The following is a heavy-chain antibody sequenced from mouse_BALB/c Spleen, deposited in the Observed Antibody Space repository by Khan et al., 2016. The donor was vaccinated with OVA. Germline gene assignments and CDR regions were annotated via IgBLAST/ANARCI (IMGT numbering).Heavy chain of an antibody. V-gene: IGHV1S56*01. CDR3: AREGLRGVAMDY. CDR2: IYPGGGST. CDR1: GYTFTSYD. J-gene: IGHJ4*01. Sequence: QVQLKESGPELVRPGALVKISCKASGYTFTSYDINWVKQRPGQGFEWIGWIYPGGGSTKYNDKFNGKATLTADKASSTAYMQLSSLTSENAAVYFWAREGLRGVAMDYWGQGTSVTVSS. D-gene: IGHD2-4*01.